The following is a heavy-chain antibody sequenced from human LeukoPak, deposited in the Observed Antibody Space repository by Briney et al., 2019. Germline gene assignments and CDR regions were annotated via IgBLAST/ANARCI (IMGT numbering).Heavy chain of an antibody. Sequence: SETLSLTCTVSGGSISSSSYYWAWIRQPPGKGLEWIGSIHYSGSTYYNPSLQSRVTISIDTPKNQFSLKLRFVTAADTAVYYCARDQQIQLNYASGNYRWFDPWGQGTLVTVSS. CDR3: ARDQQIQLNYASGNYRWFDP. J-gene: IGHJ5*02. CDR1: GGSISSSSYY. CDR2: IHYSGST. D-gene: IGHD3-10*01. V-gene: IGHV4-39*07.